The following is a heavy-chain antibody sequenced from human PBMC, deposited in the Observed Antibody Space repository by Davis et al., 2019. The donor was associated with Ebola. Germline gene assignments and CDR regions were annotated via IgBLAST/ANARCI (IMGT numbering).Heavy chain of an antibody. Sequence: PGGSLRLSCAASGFTFSSYWMHWVRQAPGKGLVWVSRINSDGSSTSYADSVKGRFTISRDNAKNTLYLQMNSLRAEDTAVYYCAREWRYCSSTSCYGFDPWGQGTLVTVSS. CDR1: GFTFSSYW. D-gene: IGHD2-2*01. CDR2: INSDGSST. V-gene: IGHV3-74*01. CDR3: AREWRYCSSTSCYGFDP. J-gene: IGHJ5*02.